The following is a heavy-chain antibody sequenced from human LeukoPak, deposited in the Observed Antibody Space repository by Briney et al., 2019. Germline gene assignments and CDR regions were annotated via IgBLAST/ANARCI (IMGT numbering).Heavy chain of an antibody. CDR2: ISSSSSTI. CDR1: GFTFSSYS. V-gene: IGHV3-48*01. Sequence: GGSLRLSCAASGFTFSSYSMNWVRQAPGKGLEWVSYISSSSSTIYYADSVKGRLTISRDNAKNSLYLQMNSLRAEDTAVYYCARDGGGRVLWFGEVYDAFDIWGQGTMVTVSS. CDR3: ARDGGGRVLWFGEVYDAFDI. J-gene: IGHJ3*02. D-gene: IGHD3-10*01.